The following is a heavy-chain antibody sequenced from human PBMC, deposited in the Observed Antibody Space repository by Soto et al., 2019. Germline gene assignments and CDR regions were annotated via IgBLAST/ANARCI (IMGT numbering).Heavy chain of an antibody. J-gene: IGHJ4*02. Sequence: ASETLSLTCSVSGGSINSGGYYWSWIRQSPGKGLEWIGYIYYSGSTYYNPSLKSRSTISIDTSKNQFFLDVDSVTAADTAVYYCARLYTGYEAFDYWGQGTLVTVS. CDR3: ARLYTGYEAFDY. CDR1: GGSINSGGYY. D-gene: IGHD5-12*01. CDR2: IYYSGST. V-gene: IGHV4-30-4*01.